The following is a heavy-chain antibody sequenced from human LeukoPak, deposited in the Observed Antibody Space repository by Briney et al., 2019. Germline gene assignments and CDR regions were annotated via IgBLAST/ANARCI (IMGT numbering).Heavy chain of an antibody. CDR1: GFTFSAYS. CDR3: ARDQVAVAGYYGLDV. CDR2: ISTGSSM. J-gene: IGHJ6*02. Sequence: PGGSLRLSCAASGFTFSAYSMNWVRQAPGKGLEWPSFISTGSSMYYADSVEGRFTISRDSAKNSLYLQTNSLRDEDTAVYYCARDQVAVAGYYGLDVWGRGTTVTVSS. V-gene: IGHV3-48*02. D-gene: IGHD6-19*01.